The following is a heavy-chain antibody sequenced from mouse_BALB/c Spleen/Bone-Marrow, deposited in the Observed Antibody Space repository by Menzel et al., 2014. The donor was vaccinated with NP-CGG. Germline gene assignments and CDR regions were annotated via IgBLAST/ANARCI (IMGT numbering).Heavy chain of an antibody. CDR1: GYIFXSYW. D-gene: IGHD2-2*01. Sequence: QVQLQQPGAELVRPGASVKLSCKTSGYIFXSYWIHWVKQRSGQGLEWIARIYPVSGSTYYNEKFEGKATLAADKSSSTAYMQLSSLKSEDSAVYFCASGVTTGWFVYCGQGTLVTVSA. CDR3: ASGVTTGWFVY. J-gene: IGHJ3*01. CDR2: IYPVSGST. V-gene: IGHV1-76*01.